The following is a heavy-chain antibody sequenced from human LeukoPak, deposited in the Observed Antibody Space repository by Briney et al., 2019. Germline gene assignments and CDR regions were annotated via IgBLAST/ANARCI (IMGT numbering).Heavy chain of an antibody. CDR3: ARGSSYYYHYDY. J-gene: IGHJ4*02. Sequence: SETLSLTCTVSGGSISSDGYYWSWIRQHPGKGLEWIGYIYYSGSTYYNPSLKSRVTISVDTSKNQFSLKLSSVTAADTAVYYCARGSSYYYHYDYWGQGTLVTVSS. CDR1: GGSISSDGYY. D-gene: IGHD3-22*01. CDR2: IYYSGST. V-gene: IGHV4-31*03.